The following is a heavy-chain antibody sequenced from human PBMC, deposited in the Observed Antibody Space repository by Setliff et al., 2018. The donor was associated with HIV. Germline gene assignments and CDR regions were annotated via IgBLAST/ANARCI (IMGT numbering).Heavy chain of an antibody. D-gene: IGHD6-13*01. CDR1: GGSFSAYY. Sequence: PSETLSLTCAVYGGSFSAYYWSWIRQSPGKGLEWIGEINHSDATYSDTTSYNPSLKSRVSISIDTSKNQFSLKLHSVTAADTAVYYCASRYSSLGHFQHWGQGTLVTVSS. CDR3: ASRYSSLGHFQH. J-gene: IGHJ1*01. V-gene: IGHV4-34*01. CDR2: INHSDATYSDTT.